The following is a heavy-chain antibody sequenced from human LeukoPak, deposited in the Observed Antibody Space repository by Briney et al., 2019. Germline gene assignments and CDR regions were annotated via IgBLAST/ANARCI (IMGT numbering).Heavy chain of an antibody. CDR1: GGSISSYY. Sequence: PSETLSLTCTVSGGSISSYYWSWIRQPPGKGLEWIGYIYYSGSTNYNPSLKSRVTISVDTSKNQFSLKLSSVTAADTAVYYCARAHYPGAFDIWGQGTMVTVSS. J-gene: IGHJ3*02. D-gene: IGHD3-10*01. CDR2: IYYSGST. CDR3: ARAHYPGAFDI. V-gene: IGHV4-59*01.